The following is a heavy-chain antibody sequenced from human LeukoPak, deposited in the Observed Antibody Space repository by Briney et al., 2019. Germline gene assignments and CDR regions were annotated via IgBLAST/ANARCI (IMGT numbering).Heavy chain of an antibody. CDR1: GGSFSGYY. CDR3: AREFKSPRSWELHSTYYYYMDV. D-gene: IGHD1-26*01. J-gene: IGHJ6*03. CDR2: INHSGST. Sequence: SETLSLTCAVYGGSFSGYYWSWIRQPPGKGLEWIGEINHSGSTNYNPSLKSRVTISVDTSKNQFSLKLSSVTAADTAVYYCAREFKSPRSWELHSTYYYYMDVWGKRTTVTVSS. V-gene: IGHV4-34*01.